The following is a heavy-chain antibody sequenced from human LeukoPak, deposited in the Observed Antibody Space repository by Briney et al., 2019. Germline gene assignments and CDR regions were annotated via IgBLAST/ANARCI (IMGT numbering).Heavy chain of an antibody. CDR1: GGTFSSYA. V-gene: IGHV1-69*04. J-gene: IGHJ4*02. Sequence: SVKVSCKASGGTFSSYAISWVRQAPGQGLEWMGRIFPIFGIANYAQKFQGRVTITADKSTSTAYMELSSLRSEDTAVYYCAVWFGDPPSPFDYWGQGTLVTVSS. CDR3: AVWFGDPPSPFDY. CDR2: IFPIFGIA. D-gene: IGHD3-10*01.